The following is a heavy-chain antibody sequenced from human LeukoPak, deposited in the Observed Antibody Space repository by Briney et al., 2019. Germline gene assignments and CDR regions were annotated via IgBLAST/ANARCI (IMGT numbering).Heavy chain of an antibody. CDR1: GDSVSSNSAA. V-gene: IGHV6-1*01. CDR3: AREVVPVLDKSHYYYMDV. D-gene: IGHD2-8*02. J-gene: IGHJ6*03. CDR2: TYYRSKWYN. Sequence: SQTLSLTCAISGDSVSSNSAAWNWIRQSPSRGLEWLGRTYYRSKWYNDYAVSVKSRITINPDTSKNQFSLQLNSVTPEDTAVYYCAREVVPVLDKSHYYYMDVWGKGTTVTVSS.